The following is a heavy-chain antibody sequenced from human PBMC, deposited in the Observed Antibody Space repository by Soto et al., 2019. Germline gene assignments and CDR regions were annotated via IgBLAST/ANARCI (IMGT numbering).Heavy chain of an antibody. J-gene: IGHJ4*02. CDR3: ASRCSSSGYFDY. CDR1: GGSISSGGYY. V-gene: IGHV4-31*03. CDR2: IYYSGST. D-gene: IGHD6-6*01. Sequence: SETLSLTCTVSGGSISSGGYYWSWIRQHPGKGLEWIGYIYYSGSTYYNPSLKSRVTISVDTSKNQFSLRLSSVTAADTAVYYCASRCSSSGYFDYWGQGTLVTVSS.